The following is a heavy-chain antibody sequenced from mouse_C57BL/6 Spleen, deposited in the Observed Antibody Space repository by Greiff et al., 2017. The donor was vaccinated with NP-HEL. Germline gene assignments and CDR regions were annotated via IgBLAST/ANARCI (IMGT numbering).Heavy chain of an antibody. V-gene: IGHV3-6*01. J-gene: IGHJ1*03. CDR3: ARDDGYFWYFDV. CDR1: GYSITSGYY. CDR2: ISYDGSN. Sequence: DVHLVESGPGLVKPSQSLSLTCSVTGYSITSGYYWNWIRQFPGNKLEWMGYISYDGSNNYNPSLKNRISITRDTSKNQFFLKLNSVTTEDTATYYCARDDGYFWYFDVWGTGTTVTVSS. D-gene: IGHD2-3*01.